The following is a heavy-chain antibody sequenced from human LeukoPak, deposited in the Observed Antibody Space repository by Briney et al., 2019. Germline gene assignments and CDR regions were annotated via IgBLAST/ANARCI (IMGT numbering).Heavy chain of an antibody. V-gene: IGHV1-18*01. Sequence: ASVKVSCKASGGTFSSYAISWVRQAPGQGLEWMGWISGYNGNTNYAQKLQGRVTMTTDTSTSTAYMELRSLRSDDTAVSYCARRRYSSSWYDYWGQGTLVTVSS. CDR2: ISGYNGNT. D-gene: IGHD6-13*01. CDR3: ARRRYSSSWYDY. CDR1: GGTFSSYA. J-gene: IGHJ4*02.